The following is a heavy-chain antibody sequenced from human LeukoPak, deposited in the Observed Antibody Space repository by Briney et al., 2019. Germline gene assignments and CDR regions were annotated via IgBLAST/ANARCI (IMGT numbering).Heavy chain of an antibody. CDR2: ITPFNGNT. CDR1: GYTFTSYG. Sequence: SVKVSCKASGYTFTSYGISWVRQAPGQALEWMGWITPFNGNTNYAQKFQDRVTITRDRSMSTAYMELSSLRSEDTAMYYCASGTSVYDYAFDIWGQGTMVTVSS. J-gene: IGHJ3*02. V-gene: IGHV1-45*02. D-gene: IGHD3-16*01. CDR3: ASGTSVYDYAFDI.